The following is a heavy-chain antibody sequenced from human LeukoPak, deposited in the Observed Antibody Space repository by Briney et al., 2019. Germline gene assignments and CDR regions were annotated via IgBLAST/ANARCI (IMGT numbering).Heavy chain of an antibody. CDR3: ATLFGDYQPFDY. CDR1: GFTFNNAW. Sequence: PGGSLRLSCAASGFTFNNAWMNWVRQAPGKGLEWVGRIKSKTDGGTTDYAAPVKGRFTISRDDSKNTLYLQMNSLKTDDTAVYYCATLFGDYQPFDYWGQGTLVTFSS. V-gene: IGHV3-15*01. CDR2: IKSKTDGGTT. J-gene: IGHJ4*02. D-gene: IGHD4-17*01.